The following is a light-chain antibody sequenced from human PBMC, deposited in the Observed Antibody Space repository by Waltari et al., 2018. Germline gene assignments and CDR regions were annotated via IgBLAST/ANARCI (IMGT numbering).Light chain of an antibody. Sequence: GTLSLSPGERATLSCRASQSVSSSYLAWYQQKPGQAPRLLIYAASSRATGIPDRFSGSGSGTDFTLTISRLEPEDFAVYYCQQYGSSPPITFGPGTKVDIK. CDR3: QQYGSSPPIT. CDR2: AAS. V-gene: IGKV3-20*01. J-gene: IGKJ3*01. CDR1: QSVSSSY.